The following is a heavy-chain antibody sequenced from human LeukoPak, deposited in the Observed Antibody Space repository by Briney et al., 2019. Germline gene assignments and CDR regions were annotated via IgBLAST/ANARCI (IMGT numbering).Heavy chain of an antibody. CDR3: ARAKSSYYCSSTSCYYYYYGMDV. Sequence: ASVKVSCKASGYTFTGYHMHWVRQAPGQGLEWMGWINPNSGGTNYAQKFQGWVTMTRDTSISTAYMELSRLRSDDTAVYYCARAKSSYYCSSTSCYYYYYGMDVWGKGTTVTVSS. D-gene: IGHD2-2*01. V-gene: IGHV1-2*04. CDR1: GYTFTGYH. J-gene: IGHJ6*04. CDR2: INPNSGGT.